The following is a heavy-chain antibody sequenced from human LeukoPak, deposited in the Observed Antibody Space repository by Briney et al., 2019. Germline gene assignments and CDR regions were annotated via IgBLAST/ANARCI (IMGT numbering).Heavy chain of an antibody. D-gene: IGHD2-2*01. J-gene: IGHJ4*02. Sequence: GGSLRLSCAASGFTFSSYEMNWVRQAPGKGLEWVSYISSSGSTIYYADSVKGRFTISRDNAKNSLYLQMNSLRAEDTVVYYCARVGDCSSTSCYFYFDYWGQGTLVTVSS. V-gene: IGHV3-48*03. CDR3: ARVGDCSSTSCYFYFDY. CDR1: GFTFSSYE. CDR2: ISSSGSTI.